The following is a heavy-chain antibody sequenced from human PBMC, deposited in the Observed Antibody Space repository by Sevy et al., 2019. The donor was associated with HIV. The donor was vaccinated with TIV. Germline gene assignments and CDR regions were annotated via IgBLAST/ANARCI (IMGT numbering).Heavy chain of an antibody. J-gene: IGHJ4*02. CDR3: AREGGIAARPDYFDY. V-gene: IGHV3-21*01. CDR1: GFTFSSYS. Sequence: GGSLRLSCAASGFTFSSYSMNWVRQAPGKGLERVSSISSSSSYMYYADSVKGRFTISRDNAKNSLYLQMNSLRAEDTAVYYCAREGGIAARPDYFDYWGQGTLVTVSS. D-gene: IGHD6-6*01. CDR2: ISSSSSYM.